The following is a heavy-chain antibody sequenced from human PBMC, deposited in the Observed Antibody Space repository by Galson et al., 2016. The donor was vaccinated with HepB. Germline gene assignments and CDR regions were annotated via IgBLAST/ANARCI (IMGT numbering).Heavy chain of an antibody. D-gene: IGHD2-15*01. CDR3: ARPLPNVGYGMDV. J-gene: IGHJ6*02. V-gene: IGHV3-53*04. CDR1: GFTVSTNY. Sequence: SLRLSCAASGFTVSTNYMSWVRQAPGKGLEWVSVIYGGGSTTYADSAKGRFTISRHNSKNTLYLQMNSLRTEDTAVYYCARPLPNVGYGMDVRGQGTTVTVSS. CDR2: IYGGGST.